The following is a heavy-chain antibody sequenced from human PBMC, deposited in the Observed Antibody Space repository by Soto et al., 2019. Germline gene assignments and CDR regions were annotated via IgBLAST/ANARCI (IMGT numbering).Heavy chain of an antibody. J-gene: IGHJ4*02. CDR1: GGSFSSISNHY. D-gene: IGHD1-26*01. V-gene: IGHV4-59*08. Sequence: PSETLSLTCTFSGGSFSSISNHYCSWIRQPPGKGLEWIGYISYSGSTSYNPSLKSRLIISVDTSQNQVSLKLASVTAADTAVYYCSRRHGGNFAYWGQGTLVTVSS. CDR3: SRRHGGNFAY. CDR2: ISYSGST.